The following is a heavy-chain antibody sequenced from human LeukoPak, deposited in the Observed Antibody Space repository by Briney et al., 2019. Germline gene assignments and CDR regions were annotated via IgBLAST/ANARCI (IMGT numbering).Heavy chain of an antibody. CDR3: AKNIAAAGTSVLDY. Sequence: PGGSLRLSCAASGFTFSSYTMSWVRQAPGKGLEWVSTITTSDGNTYYADSVKGRFTISRGNSKNTLYLQMNSLRAEDTAVYYCAKNIAAAGTSVLDYWGQGTLVTVSS. CDR1: GFTFSSYT. J-gene: IGHJ4*02. V-gene: IGHV3-23*01. D-gene: IGHD6-13*01. CDR2: ITTSDGNT.